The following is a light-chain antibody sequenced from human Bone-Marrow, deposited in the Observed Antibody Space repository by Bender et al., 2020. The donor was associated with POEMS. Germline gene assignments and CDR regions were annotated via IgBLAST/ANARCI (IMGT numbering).Light chain of an antibody. V-gene: IGLV1-44*01. J-gene: IGLJ2*01. CDR3: CSCAGSSPDVV. CDR2: TNN. CDR1: GSNIGGYP. Sequence: QSVLTQPPSVSGTPGQRVTISCSGSGSNIGGYPVNWYQQLPGTAPRLLIYTNNERPSGVPDRFSGSKSGNTASLTISGLQADDEADYYCCSCAGSSPDVVFGGGTKLTVL.